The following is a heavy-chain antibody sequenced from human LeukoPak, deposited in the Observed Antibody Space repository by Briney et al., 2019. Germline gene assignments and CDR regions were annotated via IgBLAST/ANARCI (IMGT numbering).Heavy chain of an antibody. D-gene: IGHD4-17*01. CDR2: ISGSGGTT. J-gene: IGHJ4*02. V-gene: IGHV3-23*01. Sequence: GGSLRLSCAASGLTFSNYGMSWVRQAPGEGLGWVSGISGSGGTTYYAASVKGPFTISRDNSKNTLYLQMNTPRVEDAAVYYCAKGHTDSGTGFDCWGQGTLVTVSS. CDR3: AKGHTDSGTGFDC. CDR1: GLTFSNYG.